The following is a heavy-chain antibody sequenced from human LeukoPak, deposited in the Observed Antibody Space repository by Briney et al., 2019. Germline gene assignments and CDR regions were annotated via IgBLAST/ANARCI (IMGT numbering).Heavy chain of an antibody. Sequence: PSETLSLTCTVSGGSISSGDYYWSWIRQPPGKGLEWIGYIYYSGSTYYNPSLKSRVTISVDTSKNQFSLKLSSVTAADTAVYYCARAWNTTVTTPFDYWGQGTLVTVSS. D-gene: IGHD4-17*01. J-gene: IGHJ4*02. V-gene: IGHV4-30-4*08. CDR2: IYYSGST. CDR1: GGSISSGDYY. CDR3: ARAWNTTVTTPFDY.